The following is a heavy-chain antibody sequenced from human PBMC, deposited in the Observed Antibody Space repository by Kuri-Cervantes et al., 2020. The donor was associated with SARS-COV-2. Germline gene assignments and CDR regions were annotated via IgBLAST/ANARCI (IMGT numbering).Heavy chain of an antibody. Sequence: SEPLSLPCTDSGGSISSYYWGWIRQPAGKGLEWIGRIYTSGSTNYNPSLKSRVTMSVDTSKNQFSLKLSSVTAADTAVYYCARRRGYSGYGFFDYWGQGTLVTVSS. CDR1: GGSISSYY. CDR2: IYTSGST. CDR3: ARRRGYSGYGFFDY. D-gene: IGHD5-12*01. J-gene: IGHJ4*02. V-gene: IGHV4-4*07.